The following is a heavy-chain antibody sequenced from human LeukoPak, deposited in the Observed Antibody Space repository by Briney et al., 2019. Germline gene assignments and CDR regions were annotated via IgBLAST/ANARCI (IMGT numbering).Heavy chain of an antibody. J-gene: IGHJ5*02. CDR2: IYYSGST. CDR3: ARTAVNTDWFDP. CDR1: GGSISSYY. V-gene: IGHV4-59*08. Sequence: SETLSLTCTVSGGSISSYYWSWIRQPPGKGLEWIGYIYYSGSTTYNPSLKSRVTISVDTSKNQFSLKLSSVTAAGTAVYYCARTAVNTDWFDPWGQGTLVTVSS. D-gene: IGHD3-16*02.